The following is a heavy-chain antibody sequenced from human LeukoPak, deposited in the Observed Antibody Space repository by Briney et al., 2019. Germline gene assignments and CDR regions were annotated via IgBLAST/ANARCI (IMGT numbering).Heavy chain of an antibody. V-gene: IGHV4-34*01. CDR3: ARGRRISYGTNRFDY. D-gene: IGHD4/OR15-4a*01. CDR1: GGSFSGYY. CDR2: INHSGST. J-gene: IGHJ4*01. Sequence: PSETLSLTCAVYGGSFSGYYWSWIRQPPGKGLEWIGEINHSGSTNYNPSLKSRVTISVDTSKNQFSLKLSSVTAADTAVYYCARGRRISYGTNRFDYWGHGTLVTVSS.